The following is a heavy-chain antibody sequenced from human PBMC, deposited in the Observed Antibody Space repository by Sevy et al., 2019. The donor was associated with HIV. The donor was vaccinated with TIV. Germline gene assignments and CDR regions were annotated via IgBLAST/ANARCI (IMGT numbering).Heavy chain of an antibody. V-gene: IGHV3-21*01. D-gene: IGHD4-17*01. CDR3: ARATRTTVTRPSYGMDV. J-gene: IGHJ6*02. Sequence: GGSLRLSCAASGFTFSSYSMDWVRQAPGKGLEWVSSISSSSSYIYYADSVKGRFTISRDNAKNSLYLQMNSLRAEDTAVYYCARATRTTVTRPSYGMDVWGQGTTVTVSS. CDR1: GFTFSSYS. CDR2: ISSSSSYI.